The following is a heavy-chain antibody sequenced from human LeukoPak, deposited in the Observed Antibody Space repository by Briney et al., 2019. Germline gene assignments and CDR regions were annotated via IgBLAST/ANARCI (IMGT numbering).Heavy chain of an antibody. V-gene: IGHV4-59*11. D-gene: IGHD3-22*01. CDR2: VHSSGGA. CDR3: ARARANYYDSSVYYSQIFDY. CDR1: GGSISSHY. Sequence: SETLSLTCTVSGGSISSHYWSWIRQPPGQGLEWIGYVHSSGGANYNPSLKSRVTISVDTSKNQFSLKLSSVTAADTAVYYCARARANYYDSSVYYSQIFDYWGQGTLVTVSP. J-gene: IGHJ4*02.